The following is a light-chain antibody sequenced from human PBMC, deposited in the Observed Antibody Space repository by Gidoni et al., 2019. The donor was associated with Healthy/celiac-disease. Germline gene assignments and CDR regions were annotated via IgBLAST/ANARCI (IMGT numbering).Light chain of an antibody. CDR3: QKYNRAPFT. CDR2: AAS. CDR1: QGSSHY. Sequence: DIQMTQSPSSLSASVGDRVTIPCRASQGSSHYFACYQQKPGKVPKLLIYAASTLQSGVPSRFSGRGSGTDFTLTISSLQPEDVATYYCQKYNRAPFTFGPXTKVEIK. V-gene: IGKV1-27*01. J-gene: IGKJ3*01.